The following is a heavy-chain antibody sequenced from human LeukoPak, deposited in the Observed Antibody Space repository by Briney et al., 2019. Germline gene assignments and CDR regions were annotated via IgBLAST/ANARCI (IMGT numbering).Heavy chain of an antibody. D-gene: IGHD4-17*01. CDR2: IDGLGYST. J-gene: IGHJ4*02. V-gene: IGHV3-23*01. CDR1: GFTFRSYT. CDR3: AKGLRSHTGWPFDY. Sequence: PGGSLRLSCAASGFTFRSYTMSWVRQAPGGGLEWVSAIDGLGYSTYYVDSVNGRFTISRDNSQNTLYLEMNSLTAEDTAVYYCAKGLRSHTGWPFDYWGQGALVTVSS.